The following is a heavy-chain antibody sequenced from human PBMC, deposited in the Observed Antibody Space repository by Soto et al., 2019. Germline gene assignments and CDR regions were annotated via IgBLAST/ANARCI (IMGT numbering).Heavy chain of an antibody. Sequence: EVQLVESGGGLVQPGGSLRLSCAASGFTVSSNYMTWVRQAPGKGLEWVSIIYTAGNTYYADSVKDRFSISRDNFKNTLYLQMNSLRAEDTAVYYCARGGTLWGQGTLVTVSS. CDR3: ARGGTL. J-gene: IGHJ1*01. CDR2: IYTAGNT. CDR1: GFTVSSNY. V-gene: IGHV3-66*01.